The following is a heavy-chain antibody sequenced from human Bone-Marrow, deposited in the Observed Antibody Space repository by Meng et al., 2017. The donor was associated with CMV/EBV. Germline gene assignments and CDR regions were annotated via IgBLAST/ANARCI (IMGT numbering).Heavy chain of an antibody. CDR1: AGTFSSYA. CDR3: ARDTCSHNSCYVGAVNYFFYGMDV. Sequence: SLKVSCKASAGTFSSYAISLVRKAPGQGLDWMGGIIPLLGIANYAQKFQGRVTITADKSTSTAYMELSSLRSEYTAVYYCARDTCSHNSCYVGAVNYFFYGMDVCGQGTTVAASS. D-gene: IGHD2-2*01. J-gene: IGHJ6*01. V-gene: IGHV1-69*10. CDR2: IIPLLGIA.